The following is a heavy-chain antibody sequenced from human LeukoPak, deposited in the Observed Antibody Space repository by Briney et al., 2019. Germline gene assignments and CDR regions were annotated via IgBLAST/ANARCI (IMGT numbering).Heavy chain of an antibody. CDR1: GFTFSSYA. D-gene: IGHD3-10*01. Sequence: GGSLRLSCAASGFTFSSYAMSWVRQAPGKGLEWVSVISGSGGSTYYADSVKGRFTISRDNSKNTLYLQMDSLRAEDTAVYYCAKHITGYGSGSYYNKLLYFDYWGQGTLVTVSS. J-gene: IGHJ4*02. CDR2: ISGSGGST. CDR3: AKHITGYGSGSYYNKLLYFDY. V-gene: IGHV3-23*01.